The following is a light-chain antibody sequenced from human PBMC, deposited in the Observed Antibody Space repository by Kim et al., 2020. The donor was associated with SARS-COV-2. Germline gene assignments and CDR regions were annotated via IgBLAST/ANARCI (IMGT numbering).Light chain of an antibody. CDR1: SSNIGSNT. CDR2: SNS. V-gene: IGLV1-44*01. J-gene: IGLJ1*01. CDR3: AAWDDSLNGLV. Sequence: QSVLTQPPSASGTPGQRVTISCSGSSSNIGSNTVNWYQQVPGTAPKLLIYSNSLWPSGVPDRFSGSKSGTSASLAISGLQSEDEADYYCAAWDDSLNGLVFGTGTKVTVL.